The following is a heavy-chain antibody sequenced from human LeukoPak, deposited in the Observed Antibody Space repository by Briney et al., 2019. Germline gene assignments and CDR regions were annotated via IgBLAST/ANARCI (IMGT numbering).Heavy chain of an antibody. D-gene: IGHD1-26*01. CDR2: MNPNSGNT. Sequence: ASVKVSCKASGGTFSSYAINWVRQATGQGLEWMGWMNPNSGNTGYAQKFQGRVTITRNTSISTAYMELSSLRSEDTAVYYCARVRSGSYSYYFDYWGQGTLVTVSS. CDR3: ARVRSGSYSYYFDY. J-gene: IGHJ4*02. V-gene: IGHV1-8*03. CDR1: GGTFSSYA.